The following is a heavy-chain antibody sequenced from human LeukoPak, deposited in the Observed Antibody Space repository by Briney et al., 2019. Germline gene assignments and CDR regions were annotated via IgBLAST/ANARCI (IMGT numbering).Heavy chain of an antibody. CDR1: GFTVSSYS. Sequence: GGSLRLSCAASGFTVSSYSMNWVRQAPGKGLEWVSSISSSSSYIHYADSVKGRFTISRDNAKKSLYLQMNSLRAEDTAVYYCARDCSGGSCYWGLDYWGQGTLVTVSS. CDR2: ISSSSSYI. D-gene: IGHD2-15*01. V-gene: IGHV3-21*01. CDR3: ARDCSGGSCYWGLDY. J-gene: IGHJ4*02.